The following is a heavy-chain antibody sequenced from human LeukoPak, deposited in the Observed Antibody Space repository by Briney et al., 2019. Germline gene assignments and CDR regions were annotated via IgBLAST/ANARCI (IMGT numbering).Heavy chain of an antibody. CDR1: GFIVRNYY. D-gene: IGHD1-7*01. J-gene: IGHJ6*03. V-gene: IGHV3-53*01. CDR2: IYSGGST. Sequence: GGSLRLSCAASGFIVRNYYLSWVRQAPGKGLEWVSVIYSGGSTYYADSVEGRFTISRDNSKNTLYLQMNSLRAEDTAVYYCAKDRTTEGYYYMDVWGKGTTVTISS. CDR3: AKDRTTEGYYYMDV.